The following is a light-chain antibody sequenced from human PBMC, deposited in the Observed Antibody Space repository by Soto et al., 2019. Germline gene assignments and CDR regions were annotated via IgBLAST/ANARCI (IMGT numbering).Light chain of an antibody. V-gene: IGKV3-11*01. CDR2: DAS. Sequence: PGERATLSCRASQRIRTYLAWFQQKPGQAPRPLMYDASNRATGVPARFSGSGSGTDFTLTISSLEPEDSAVYYCQQRSNWPLTFGGGTRVEIK. CDR1: QRIRTY. CDR3: QQRSNWPLT. J-gene: IGKJ4*01.